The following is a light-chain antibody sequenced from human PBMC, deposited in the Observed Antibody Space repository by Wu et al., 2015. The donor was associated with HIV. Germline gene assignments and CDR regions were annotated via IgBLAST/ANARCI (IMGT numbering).Light chain of an antibody. CDR3: QQYESWPPYS. V-gene: IGKV3-20*01. CDR2: GAS. Sequence: EVVLTQSPGTLSLSPGDRATLSCRASHSVSSNYLAWYQQKPGQAPRLLFYGASIRATGIPDRFSGSGSGTDFTLTISSLQSEDFAVYYCQQYESWPPYSFGQGTKLEIK. CDR1: HSVSSNY. J-gene: IGKJ2*03.